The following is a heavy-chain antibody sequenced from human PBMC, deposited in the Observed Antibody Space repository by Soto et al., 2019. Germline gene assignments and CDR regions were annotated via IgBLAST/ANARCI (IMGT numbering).Heavy chain of an antibody. CDR2: IIPILGIA. V-gene: IGHV1-69*04. Sequence: ASVKVSCKASGGTFSSYAISWVRQAPGQGLEWMGRIIPILGIANYAQKFQGRVTITADKSTSTAYMELSSLRSEDTAVYYCARDWGNCGGDCYSLCYFDYWGQGTLVTVSS. D-gene: IGHD2-21*02. CDR3: ARDWGNCGGDCYSLCYFDY. CDR1: GGTFSSYA. J-gene: IGHJ4*02.